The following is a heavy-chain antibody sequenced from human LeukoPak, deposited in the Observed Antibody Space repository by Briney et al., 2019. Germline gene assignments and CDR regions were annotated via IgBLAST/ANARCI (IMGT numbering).Heavy chain of an antibody. Sequence: SETLSLTCTVSGGSISSSSYYWGWIRQPPGKGLEWIGSIYYSGSTYYNPSLKSRVTISVDTSKNQFSLKLSSVTAADTAVYYCARPVIAAAGSEDGAFDIWGQGTMVTVSS. CDR1: GGSISSSSYY. D-gene: IGHD6-13*01. V-gene: IGHV4-39*01. CDR2: IYYSGST. J-gene: IGHJ3*02. CDR3: ARPVIAAAGSEDGAFDI.